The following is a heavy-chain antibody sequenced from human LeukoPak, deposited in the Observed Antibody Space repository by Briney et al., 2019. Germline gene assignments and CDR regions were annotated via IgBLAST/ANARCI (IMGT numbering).Heavy chain of an antibody. CDR3: GRDEVSGGSYNH. Sequence: ASVKVSCKASGYTFTSRGISWVRQAPGQGLEWMGWINGDSGNTNYAQKFQGRVTMTRDTSTNTAYMELRSLRSDDTAVYYCGRDEVSGGSYNHWGQGTLVTVSS. D-gene: IGHD6-19*01. J-gene: IGHJ4*02. CDR1: GYTFTSRG. CDR2: INGDSGNT. V-gene: IGHV1-18*01.